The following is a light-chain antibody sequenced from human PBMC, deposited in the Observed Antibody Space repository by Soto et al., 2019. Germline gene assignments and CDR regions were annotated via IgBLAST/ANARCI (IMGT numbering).Light chain of an antibody. Sequence: SPWERATFSCWASQSVSSNLAWYQQKPGQAPRLLIYRASTRATGIPARFSGSGSGTEFTLTISSLQSEDVAVYYCQQYNNWPPITFGQGTRLEIK. CDR3: QQYNNWPPIT. CDR1: QSVSSN. J-gene: IGKJ5*01. V-gene: IGKV3D-15*01. CDR2: RAS.